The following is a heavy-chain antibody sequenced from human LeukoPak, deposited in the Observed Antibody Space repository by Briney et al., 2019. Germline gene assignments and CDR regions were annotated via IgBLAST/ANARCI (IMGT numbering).Heavy chain of an antibody. J-gene: IGHJ5*02. V-gene: IGHV4-34*01. Sequence: SETLSLTCAVYGGSFSGYYWSWIRQPPGKGLEWIGEINHSGSTNYNPSLKSRVTISVDTSKNQFSLKLSSVTAADTAVYYCARLNPIVVVVAATYNWFDPWGQGTLVTVSS. CDR3: ARLNPIVVVVAATYNWFDP. CDR1: GGSFSGYY. CDR2: INHSGST. D-gene: IGHD2-15*01.